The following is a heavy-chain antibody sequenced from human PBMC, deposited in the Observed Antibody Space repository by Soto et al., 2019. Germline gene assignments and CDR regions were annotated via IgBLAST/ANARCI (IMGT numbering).Heavy chain of an antibody. CDR3: ARAIGADFFDY. CDR2: ISDNGANT. Sequence: EVQMLESGGGVVRPGGSLRLSCIASRFTFSNYAMSWVRQAPGKGLEWVSTISDNGANTFIGDSMKDHFDISRDNSKNTVVLHLSTVRAEDTAMYYCARAIGADFFDYWGQGTPVTVSS. D-gene: IGHD6-25*01. V-gene: IGHV3-23*01. J-gene: IGHJ4*02. CDR1: RFTFSNYA.